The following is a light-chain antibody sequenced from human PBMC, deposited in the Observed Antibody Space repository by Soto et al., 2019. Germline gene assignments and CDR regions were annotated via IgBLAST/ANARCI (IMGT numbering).Light chain of an antibody. CDR1: QSVSSSY. V-gene: IGKV3-20*01. CDR3: QQYGSSPT. CDR2: GAS. J-gene: IGKJ1*01. Sequence: EIWLTQSPGTLSLSPGERATLSCWASQSVSSSYLAWYQQKPGQAPRLLIYGASSRATGIPDRLSGSGSGTEFTLTISRMEPEDFAVYYCQQYGSSPTFGQGTKVDIK.